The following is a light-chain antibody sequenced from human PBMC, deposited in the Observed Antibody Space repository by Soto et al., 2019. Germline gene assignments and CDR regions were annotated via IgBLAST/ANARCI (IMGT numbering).Light chain of an antibody. J-gene: IGKJ5*01. V-gene: IGKV1-39*01. CDR2: VAS. CDR1: QNIGRF. CDR3: QQRNIWPPVT. Sequence: DIQMTQSPSSLSASVGDRVTITCRASQNIGRFLNWHQQKPGKAPNVLINVASTLRSGVPSRFSGSGSGTDFNLTISSLEPEDSAIYYCQQRNIWPPVTFGQGTRLEIK.